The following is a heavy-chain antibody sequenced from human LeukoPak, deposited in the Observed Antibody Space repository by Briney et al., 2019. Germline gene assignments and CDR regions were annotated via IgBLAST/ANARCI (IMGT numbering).Heavy chain of an antibody. V-gene: IGHV4-34*01. Sequence: SETLSLTCAVYGGSFSGYYWSWIRQPPGKGLEWIGEINHSGSTNYNPSLKSRVTISVGTSKNQFSLKLSSVTAADTAVYYCARDHYYGSGSYSDYWGQGTLVTVSS. CDR3: ARDHYYGSGSYSDY. J-gene: IGHJ4*02. CDR2: INHSGST. D-gene: IGHD3-10*01. CDR1: GGSFSGYY.